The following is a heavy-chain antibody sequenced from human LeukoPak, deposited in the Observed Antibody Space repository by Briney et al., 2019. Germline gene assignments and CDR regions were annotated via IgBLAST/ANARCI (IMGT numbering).Heavy chain of an antibody. CDR3: ARHGGGYSYDY. D-gene: IGHD5-18*01. CDR1: GGSISSYY. J-gene: IGHJ4*02. V-gene: IGHV4-59*01. Sequence: SETLSLTCAVSGGSISSYYWSWIRQPPGKGLELIGYIYDSGSTNYNPSLKSRVTISVDTPKNQFSLKLSSVTAADTAVYYCARHGGGYSYDYWGQGTLVTVSS. CDR2: IYDSGST.